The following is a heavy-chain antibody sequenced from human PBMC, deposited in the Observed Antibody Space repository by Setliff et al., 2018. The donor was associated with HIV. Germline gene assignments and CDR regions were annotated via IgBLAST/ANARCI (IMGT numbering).Heavy chain of an antibody. CDR2: INHSGST. CDR3: ARDQVGQLWFLEPDY. CDR1: GGSFNGYY. V-gene: IGHV4-34*01. Sequence: SETLSLTCAVYGGSFNGYYWSWIRQPPGKGLEWIGEINHSGSTNYNPSLKSRVTISVDTSKNQFSLKLSSVTAADTAVFYCARDQVGQLWFLEPDYWGQGTLVTVSS. J-gene: IGHJ4*02. D-gene: IGHD5-18*01.